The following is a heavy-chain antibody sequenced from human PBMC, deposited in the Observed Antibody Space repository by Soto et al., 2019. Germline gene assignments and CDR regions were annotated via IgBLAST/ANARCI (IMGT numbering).Heavy chain of an antibody. D-gene: IGHD2-2*01. CDR2: IYYSGST. J-gene: IGHJ5*02. V-gene: IGHV4-39*01. Sequence: QLQLQESGPGLVKPSETLSLTCTVSGGSISSSSYYWGWIRQPPGKGLEWIGSIYYSGSTYYNPSLKSRVTISVDTSKNQFSLKLSSVTAADTAVYYCASAPIVVVPAEPEGEYNWFDPWGQGTLVTVSS. CDR1: GGSISSSSYY. CDR3: ASAPIVVVPAEPEGEYNWFDP.